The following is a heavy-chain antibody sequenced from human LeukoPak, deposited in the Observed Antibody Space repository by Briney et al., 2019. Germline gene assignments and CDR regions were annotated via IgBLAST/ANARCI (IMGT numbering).Heavy chain of an antibody. CDR1: GFTFSGSA. CDR2: IRSKANSYAT. CDR3: TRLMVRGSY. J-gene: IGHJ4*02. V-gene: IGHV3-73*01. Sequence: GGSLKLSCAASGFTFSGSAMHWVRQASGKGLEWVGRIRSKANSYATAYAASVKGRFTISRDDSKNTAYLQMNSLKTEDTAVYYCTRLMVRGSYWGQGTLVTVSS. D-gene: IGHD3-10*01.